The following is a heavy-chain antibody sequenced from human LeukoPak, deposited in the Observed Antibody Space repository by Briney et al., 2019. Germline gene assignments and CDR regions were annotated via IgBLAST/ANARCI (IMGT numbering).Heavy chain of an antibody. J-gene: IGHJ4*02. CDR3: ARVNGKEREPNGVSTAFDY. Sequence: GASVKVSCKASGYTFTGYYMHWERQAPGQGLEWMGWINPNSGGTNYAQKFQGWVTMTRDTSISTAYMELSRLRSDDTAVYYCARVNGKEREPNGVSTAFDYWGQGTLVTVSS. D-gene: IGHD2-8*01. V-gene: IGHV1-2*04. CDR1: GYTFTGYY. CDR2: INPNSGGT.